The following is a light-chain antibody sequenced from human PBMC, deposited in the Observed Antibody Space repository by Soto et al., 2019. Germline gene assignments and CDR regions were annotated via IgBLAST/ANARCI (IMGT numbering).Light chain of an antibody. CDR1: QSISSW. CDR3: QRYNSYPLT. V-gene: IGKV1-5*01. Sequence: DIQMTQSPSTLSASVGDRVTITCRASQSISSWLAWYQQKPGKAPNLLIYDASNLESGVPSRFSGSGSGTDFTLTISSLQPDDFATYYCQRYNSYPLTFGGGTKVDIK. J-gene: IGKJ4*01. CDR2: DAS.